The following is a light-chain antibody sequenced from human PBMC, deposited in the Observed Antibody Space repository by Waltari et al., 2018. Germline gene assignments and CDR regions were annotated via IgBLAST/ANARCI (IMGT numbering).Light chain of an antibody. J-gene: IGKJ1*01. CDR3: QQYGTSLST. CDR1: QSVTNNY. V-gene: IGKV3-20*01. CDR2: GAS. Sequence: EIVLTQSPGTLSLSPGERATLSCRASQSVTNNYLAWYQQKRGQAPRALIYGASSRAAGVPDRCSGSGSGTDFTLTISRLEPEDFALYYCQQYGTSLSTFGQGTRVEIK.